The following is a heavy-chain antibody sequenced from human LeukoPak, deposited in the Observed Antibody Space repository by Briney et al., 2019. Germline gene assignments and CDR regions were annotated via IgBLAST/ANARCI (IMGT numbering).Heavy chain of an antibody. CDR3: ARDFDGSGSYFYPDY. D-gene: IGHD3-10*01. Sequence: PGGSLKLSCAASGFTFSSYDLHWVRQAPGKGLEWVSYISSSGSTIYYADSVKGRFTISRDNAKNSLYLQMNSLRAEDTAVYYCARDFDGSGSYFYPDYWGQGTLVTVSS. CDR1: GFTFSSYD. CDR2: ISSSGSTI. J-gene: IGHJ4*02. V-gene: IGHV3-48*03.